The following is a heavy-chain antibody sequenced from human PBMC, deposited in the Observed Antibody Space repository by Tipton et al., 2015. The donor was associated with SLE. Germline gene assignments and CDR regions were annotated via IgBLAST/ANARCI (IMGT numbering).Heavy chain of an antibody. CDR3: ARVNNFYGSGSFDY. CDR1: GDSVSSNSAA. Sequence: GLVKPSQTLSLTCAISGDSVSSNSAAWNWIRQSPSRGLEWLGRTYYMSKWYNDYAVSVKSRIIINPDTSKNQFSLQLTSVTPEDTAVYYCARVNNFYGSGSFDYRGQGTLVTVSS. V-gene: IGHV6-1*01. J-gene: IGHJ4*02. D-gene: IGHD3-10*01. CDR2: TYYMSKWYN.